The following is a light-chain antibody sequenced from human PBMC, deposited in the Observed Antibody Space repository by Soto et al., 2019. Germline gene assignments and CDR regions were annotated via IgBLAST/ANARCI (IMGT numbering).Light chain of an antibody. V-gene: IGLV1-47*01. Sequence: QSVLTQPPSVSGAPGQRVTISCTGSISNIGSNHVYWYQQFPGMAPKLLMYRSDQRPTGVPDRFSGSKSGTSASLAISGLRSDDEADYYCSARDDSLSGVVFGGGTKLTVL. CDR2: RSD. CDR1: ISNIGSNH. CDR3: SARDDSLSGVV. J-gene: IGLJ2*01.